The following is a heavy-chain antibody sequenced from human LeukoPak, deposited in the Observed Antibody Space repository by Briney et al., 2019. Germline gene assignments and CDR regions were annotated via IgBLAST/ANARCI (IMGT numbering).Heavy chain of an antibody. J-gene: IGHJ4*02. CDR1: GGSISSSSYY. CDR3: ARVDSSGYD. V-gene: IGHV4-39*01. CDR2: IYYSGST. D-gene: IGHD3-22*01. Sequence: SETLSLTCTVSGGSISSSSYYWGWIRQPPGKGLGWIGSIYYSGSTYYNPSLKSRVTISVDTSKNQFSLKLSSVTAADTAVYYCARVDSSGYDWGQGTLVTVSS.